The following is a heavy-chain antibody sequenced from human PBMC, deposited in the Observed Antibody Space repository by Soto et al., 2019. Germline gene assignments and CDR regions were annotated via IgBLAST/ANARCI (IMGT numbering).Heavy chain of an antibody. CDR3: ARARGYSYGPSYDAFDI. J-gene: IGHJ3*02. CDR1: GFTFSSYS. CDR2: ISSSSSYI. V-gene: IGHV3-21*01. Sequence: GGSLRLSCAASGFTFSSYSMNWVRQAPGKGLEWVSSISSSSSYIYYADSVKGRFTISRDNAKNSLYLQMNSLRAEDTAVYYCARARGYSYGPSYDAFDIWGRGTMGTGS. D-gene: IGHD5-18*01.